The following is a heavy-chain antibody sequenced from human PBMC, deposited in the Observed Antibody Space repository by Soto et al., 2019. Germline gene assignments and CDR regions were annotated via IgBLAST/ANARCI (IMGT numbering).Heavy chain of an antibody. CDR2: ITRSSTYT. J-gene: IGHJ4*02. D-gene: IGHD5-12*01. Sequence: QVQLVESGGGLVKPGGSLRLSCAASGFTFSDYYMSWIRQAPGKGLEWVSYITRSSTYTNYADSVKGRFTISRDNAKHSLSLQMNSLRAEDTAVYYCARPQGGGYDLNYWGQGTLVTVSA. CDR1: GFTFSDYY. V-gene: IGHV3-11*05. CDR3: ARPQGGGYDLNY.